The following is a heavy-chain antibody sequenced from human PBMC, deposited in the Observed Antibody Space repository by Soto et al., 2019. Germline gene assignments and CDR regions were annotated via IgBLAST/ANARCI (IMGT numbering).Heavy chain of an antibody. CDR2: IYTSGST. V-gene: IGHV4-4*07. Sequence: LSLTCTVSGGSISSYYWSWIRQPSGKGLEWIGRIYTSGSTNYNPSLKSRVTMSVDTSKNQFSLKLTSVTAADTAVYYCARDLKFGQADYWGQGTQVTVSS. J-gene: IGHJ4*02. CDR1: GGSISSYY. CDR3: ARDLKFGQADY. D-gene: IGHD3-10*01.